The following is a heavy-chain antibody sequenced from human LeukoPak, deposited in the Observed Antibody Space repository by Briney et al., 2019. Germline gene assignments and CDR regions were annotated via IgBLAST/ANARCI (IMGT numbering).Heavy chain of an antibody. CDR2: ISSGSRTI. V-gene: IGHV3-48*04. Sequence: GGSLRLSCAASGFTFSSYSMNWVRQAPRKGLEWLSYISSGSRTIFYADSVKGRFTISRDNAKNSLFLQMNSLRAEDTAVYYCARGYGGNYKWGQGTLVTVSS. CDR1: GFTFSSYS. J-gene: IGHJ4*02. D-gene: IGHD1-26*01. CDR3: ARGYGGNYK.